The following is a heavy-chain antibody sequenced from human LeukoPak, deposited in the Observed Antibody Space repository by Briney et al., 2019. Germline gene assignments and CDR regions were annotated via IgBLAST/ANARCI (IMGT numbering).Heavy chain of an antibody. CDR3: ARVWTGVPSNGGLHFFDY. V-gene: IGHV4-38-2*02. Sequence: SETLSLTCTVSGYSISSGYYWGWIRQPPGKGLEWIGSIYHSGSTYYNPSLKSRVTISVDTSKNQFSLKLSSVTAADTAVYYCARVWTGVPSNGGLHFFDYWGQGTLVTVSS. J-gene: IGHJ4*02. D-gene: IGHD3/OR15-3a*01. CDR2: IYHSGST. CDR1: GYSISSGYY.